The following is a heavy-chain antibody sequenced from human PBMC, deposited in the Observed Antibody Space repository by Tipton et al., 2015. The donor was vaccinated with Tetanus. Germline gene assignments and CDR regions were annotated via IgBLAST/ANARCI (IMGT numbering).Heavy chain of an antibody. CDR3: ARGSAVGRGKINHYDY. V-gene: IGHV6-1*01. Sequence: GLVKPSQTLSLTCVISGDSVSSDSASWHWIRQSPSRGLEWLGNTYYRSQWFNEYAVSVHSRITISPDTSKNHFSLQLKCVTPEDTAVYYCARGSAVGRGKINHYDYWGQGTLVTVSS. D-gene: IGHD3-10*01. J-gene: IGHJ4*02. CDR2: TYYRSQWFN. CDR1: GDSVSSDSAS.